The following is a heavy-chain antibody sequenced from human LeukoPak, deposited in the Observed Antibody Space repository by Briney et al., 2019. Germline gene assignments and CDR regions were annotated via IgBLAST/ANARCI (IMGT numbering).Heavy chain of an antibody. J-gene: IGHJ3*02. CDR3: ARDQGVMITFGGVIAMTDAFDI. CDR2: INPNSGGA. CDR1: GYTFTAYY. Sequence: ASVKVSSTASGYTFTAYYMHSVRHAPGQGLEWMGWINPNSGGANYAQKSQGRVTMTRDTSISTAYMELSRLRSDDTAVYYCARDQGVMITFGGVIAMTDAFDIWGQGTMVTVSS. D-gene: IGHD3-16*02. V-gene: IGHV1-2*02.